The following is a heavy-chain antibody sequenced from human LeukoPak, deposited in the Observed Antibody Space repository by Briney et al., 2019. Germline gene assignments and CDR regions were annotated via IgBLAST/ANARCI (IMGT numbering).Heavy chain of an antibody. D-gene: IGHD3-16*01. CDR2: ISRTSEYI. Sequence: GGSLRLSCAASGFSFSIYFMNWVRQAPGKGLEWVSSISRTSEYIHYADSVRGRFAISRDNAKTSVYLQINSLRAGDTAVYFCAGGGDFDYWGQGILVTVSA. CDR3: AGGGDFDY. V-gene: IGHV3-21*01. J-gene: IGHJ4*02. CDR1: GFSFSIYF.